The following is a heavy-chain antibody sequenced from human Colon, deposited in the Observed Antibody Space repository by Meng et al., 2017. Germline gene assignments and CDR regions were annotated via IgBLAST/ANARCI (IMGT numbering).Heavy chain of an antibody. J-gene: IGHJ4*02. D-gene: IGHD6-19*01. CDR2: IYHSGST. Sequence: QVRLRGSGPGLGKPSGTLSLTCAVSGGSISSSNWWSWVRQPPGKGLEWIGEIYHSGSTNYNPSLKSRVTISVDKSKNQFSLKLSSVTAADTAVYYCASFPPPGKQWLVTDYWGQGTLVTVSS. V-gene: IGHV4-4*02. CDR1: GGSISSSNW. CDR3: ASFPPPGKQWLVTDY.